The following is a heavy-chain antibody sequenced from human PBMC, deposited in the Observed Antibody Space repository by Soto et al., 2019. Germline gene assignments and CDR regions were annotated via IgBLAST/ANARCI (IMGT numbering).Heavy chain of an antibody. J-gene: IGHJ3*02. CDR2: INPSGGST. D-gene: IGHD5-12*01. CDR3: ARPIVATFRGARDAFDI. CDR1: GYTFTSYY. Sequence: ASVKVYCKASGYTFTSYYMHWVRQAPGQGLEWMGIINPSGGSTSYAQKFQGRVTMTRDTSTSTVYMELSSLRSEDTAVYYCARPIVATFRGARDAFDIWGQGTMVTVSS. V-gene: IGHV1-46*03.